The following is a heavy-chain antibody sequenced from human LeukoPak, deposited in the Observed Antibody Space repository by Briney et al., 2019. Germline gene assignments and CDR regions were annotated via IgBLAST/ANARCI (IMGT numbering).Heavy chain of an antibody. CDR2: IYYSGST. Sequence: SETLSLTCTVSGGSISSYYWSWIRQPPGKGLEWIGYIYYSGSTNYNPSLKSRVTISVDRSKNQFSLKLSSVTAADTAVYYCAREGPAARVDYWGQGTLVTVSS. J-gene: IGHJ4*02. V-gene: IGHV4-59*12. D-gene: IGHD2-2*01. CDR1: GGSISSYY. CDR3: AREGPAARVDY.